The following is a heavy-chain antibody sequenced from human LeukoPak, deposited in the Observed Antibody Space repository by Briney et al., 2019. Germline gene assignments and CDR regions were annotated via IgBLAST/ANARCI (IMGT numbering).Heavy chain of an antibody. V-gene: IGHV3-23*01. Sequence: GGSLRLSCAASGFSFSTCAMNWVRQAPGKGLEWVSAISGSGSNTYYADSVKGRFTISRDNSKNTLYLQMNNLRAEDTAVYHCARHMVLSPCDYWGPGTLVTVSS. D-gene: IGHD4/OR15-4a*01. CDR1: GFSFSTCA. J-gene: IGHJ4*02. CDR3: ARHMVLSPCDY. CDR2: ISGSGSNT.